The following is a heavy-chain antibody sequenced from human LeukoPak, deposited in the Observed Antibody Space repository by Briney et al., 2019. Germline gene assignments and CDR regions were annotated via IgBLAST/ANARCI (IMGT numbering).Heavy chain of an antibody. V-gene: IGHV1-69*04. CDR3: ARDQPSGRRYYDSSGYSLGEFDY. J-gene: IGHJ4*02. D-gene: IGHD3-22*01. CDR2: IIPVLGIP. Sequence: SVKVSCKASGGTLSGYGITWVRQAPGQGLEWMGRIIPVLGIPNYAQKFQGRVTITADKSTSTAYMELSSLRSEDTAVYYCARDQPSGRRYYDSSGYSLGEFDYWGQGTLVTVSS. CDR1: GGTLSGYG.